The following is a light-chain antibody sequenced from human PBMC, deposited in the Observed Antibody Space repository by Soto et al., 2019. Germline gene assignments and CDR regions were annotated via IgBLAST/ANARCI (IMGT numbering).Light chain of an antibody. CDR1: QSVSSY. J-gene: IGKJ4*01. CDR2: DAS. V-gene: IGKV3-11*01. CDR3: QQLSNWPPLT. Sequence: EIVLTQSPATLSLSPGERATLSCRASQSVSSYLAWYQQKPGQAPRLLIYDASNRATGIPARFSGSGSGTDFPITISSLEPEDFAVYYCQQLSNWPPLTFGGGTKVEIK.